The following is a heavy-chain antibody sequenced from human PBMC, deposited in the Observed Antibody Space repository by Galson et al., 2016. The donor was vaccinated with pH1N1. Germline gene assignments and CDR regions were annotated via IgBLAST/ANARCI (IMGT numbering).Heavy chain of an antibody. D-gene: IGHD2-15*01. Sequence: SVKVSCKASGHTFSDYYLHWVRQAPGQGLEWMAWININSGATNYAQKFQGRVTLTRDTSINTVYMELSRLRSDDTAVYYCATAGVVLAATGDSWGQGTLVTISS. CDR2: ININSGAT. CDR3: ATAGVVLAATGDS. J-gene: IGHJ4*02. CDR1: GHTFSDYY. V-gene: IGHV1-2*02.